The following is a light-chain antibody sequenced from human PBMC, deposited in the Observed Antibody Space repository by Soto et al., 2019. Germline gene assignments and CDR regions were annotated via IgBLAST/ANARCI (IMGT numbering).Light chain of an antibody. CDR1: QGISHY. CDR3: QQSYSTPHT. V-gene: IGKV1-39*01. Sequence: DIQMTQSPSSLSASVGDRVTITCRASQGISHYLNWYQQKPGKAPKLLIYTASSLLSGVPSRFSGSASGTDFTLTISSLQSEDFATYYCQQSYSTPHTFGQGTKLEIK. J-gene: IGKJ2*01. CDR2: TAS.